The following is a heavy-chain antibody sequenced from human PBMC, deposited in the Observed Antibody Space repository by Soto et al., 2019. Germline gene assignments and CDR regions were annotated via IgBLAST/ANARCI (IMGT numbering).Heavy chain of an antibody. CDR2: ISANGQGI. CDR3: AKDRDYPRDQFHY. J-gene: IGHJ4*02. V-gene: IGHV3-23*01. D-gene: IGHD2-2*01. CDR1: GFTFSINA. Sequence: EVQLLESGGGLVQPGGSLRLSCATSGFTFSINALSWVRQAPGKGLEWVSAISANGQGIYYADSVRGRFNISRDNSRKTVFLHMDSLRAEDTAVYYCAKDRDYPRDQFHYWGQGTLVTVSS.